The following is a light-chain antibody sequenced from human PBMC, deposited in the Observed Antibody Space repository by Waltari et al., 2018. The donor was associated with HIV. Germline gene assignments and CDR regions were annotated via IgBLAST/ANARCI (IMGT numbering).Light chain of an antibody. V-gene: IGKV3-11*01. CDR2: DTS. CDR1: QSIASQ. J-gene: IGKJ4*01. Sequence: EIVLTQSPVTLSWSPGQRATLACRASQSIASQLAWYQQKPGQSPRLLVYDTSNWATGIPARFSGSGSGTDFTLAISSLEPEDFAVYYCQQRYNWPLTFGGGTKVEIK. CDR3: QQRYNWPLT.